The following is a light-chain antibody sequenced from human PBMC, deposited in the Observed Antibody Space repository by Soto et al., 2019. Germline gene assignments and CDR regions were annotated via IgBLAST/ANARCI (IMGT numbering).Light chain of an antibody. J-gene: IGKJ4*01. CDR3: QQYGSSPPLT. Sequence: EIVLMQSPGTLSLSPGERATLSCRASQSVSNNYVAWYQQKPGQAPRLLIAGASSRATGIPDRFSDSGSGTDFTLTISRLEPEDFVVYYCQQYGSSPPLTFGGATKVEIK. CDR1: QSVSNNY. CDR2: GAS. V-gene: IGKV3-20*01.